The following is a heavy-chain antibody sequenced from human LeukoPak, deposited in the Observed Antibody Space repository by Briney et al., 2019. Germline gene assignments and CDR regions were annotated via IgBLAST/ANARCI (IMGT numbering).Heavy chain of an antibody. CDR3: ASIAGYSSSWYVASADY. Sequence: ASVKVSCKASGSTFTSYYMHWVRQAPGQGLEWMGIINPSGGSTSYAQKFQGRVTMTRDTSISTAYMELSSLRSEDTAVYYCASIAGYSSSWYVASADYWGQGTLVTVSS. D-gene: IGHD6-13*01. CDR1: GSTFTSYY. CDR2: INPSGGST. J-gene: IGHJ4*02. V-gene: IGHV1-46*01.